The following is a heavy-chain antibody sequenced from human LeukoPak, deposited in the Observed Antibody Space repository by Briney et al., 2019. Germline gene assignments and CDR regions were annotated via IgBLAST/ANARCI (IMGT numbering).Heavy chain of an antibody. CDR1: GGSISSGGYY. J-gene: IGHJ4*02. CDR3: ASSSYYYDSSGYDY. V-gene: IGHV4-31*03. CDR2: IYYSGST. D-gene: IGHD3-22*01. Sequence: SETLSLTCTVSGGSISSGGYYWSWIRQHPGKGLEWIGYIYYSGSTYYNPSLKSRVTISVDTSKNQFSLKLSSVTAADTAVYYCASSSYYYDSSGYDYWGQGTLVTVSS.